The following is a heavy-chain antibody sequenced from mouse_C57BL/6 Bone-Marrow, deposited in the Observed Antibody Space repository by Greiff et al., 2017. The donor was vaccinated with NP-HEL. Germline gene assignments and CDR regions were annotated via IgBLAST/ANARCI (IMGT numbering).Heavy chain of an antibody. J-gene: IGHJ3*01. CDR1: GFNIKDDY. CDR3: TRQLRLGAY. D-gene: IGHD3-2*02. Sequence: EVQLQQSGAELVRPGASVKLSCTASGFNIKDDYMHWVKQRPEQGLEWIGWIDPENGDTEYASKFQGKATITADTSSNTAYLQLSSLTSEDTAVYYCTRQLRLGAYWGQGTLVTVSA. CDR2: IDPENGDT. V-gene: IGHV14-4*01.